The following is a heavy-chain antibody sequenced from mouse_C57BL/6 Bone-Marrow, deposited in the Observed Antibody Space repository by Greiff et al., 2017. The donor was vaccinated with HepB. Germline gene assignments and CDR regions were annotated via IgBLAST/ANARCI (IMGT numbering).Heavy chain of an antibody. CDR1: GYTFTSYT. Sequence: QVQLQQSGAELARPGASVKMSCKASGYTFTSYTMHWVKQRPGQGLEWIGYINPSSGYTKYNQKFKDKATLTAAKSSSTAYMQLSSLTSEDSAGYYCARRTTTVVDYWGQGTTLTVSS. D-gene: IGHD1-1*01. CDR2: INPSSGYT. J-gene: IGHJ2*01. V-gene: IGHV1-4*01. CDR3: ARRTTTVVDY.